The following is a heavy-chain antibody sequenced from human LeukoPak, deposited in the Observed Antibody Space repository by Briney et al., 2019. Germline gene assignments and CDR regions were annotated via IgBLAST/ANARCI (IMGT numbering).Heavy chain of an antibody. CDR3: ARGLVALDAFDI. J-gene: IGHJ3*02. V-gene: IGHV4-4*07. CDR1: GASMSTYY. Sequence: SETLSLTCTVSGASMSTYYWSWIRQPAGKGLEWIGRIYTNGGTSYNPSLKSRVTISVDTSKNQFSLKLSSVTAADTAVYYCARGLVALDAFDIWGQGTMVTVSS. D-gene: IGHD2-15*01. CDR2: IYTNGGT.